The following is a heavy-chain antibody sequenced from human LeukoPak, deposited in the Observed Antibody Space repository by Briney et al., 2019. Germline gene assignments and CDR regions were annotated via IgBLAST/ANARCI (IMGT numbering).Heavy chain of an antibody. CDR3: ARGGYSGTEKPNDY. V-gene: IGHV1-2*02. CDR1: GYTFTGYY. CDR2: INPNSGGT. J-gene: IGHJ4*02. Sequence: GASVKVSCKASGYTFTGYYMHWVRQAPGQGLEWMGWINPNSGGTYYTQKFQGRVTMTRDTSISTAYMELSSLRSGDTAVYYCARGGYSGTEKPNDYWGQGTLVTVSS. D-gene: IGHD1-26*01.